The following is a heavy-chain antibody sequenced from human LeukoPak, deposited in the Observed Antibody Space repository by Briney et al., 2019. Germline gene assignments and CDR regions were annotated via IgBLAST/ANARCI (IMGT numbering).Heavy chain of an antibody. Sequence: PGRSLRLSCAASGFTFISYAMHWVRQTPGKGLEWVALISYDGSNEYYADSVKGRFTISRDNSKNTLYLQMNSLRAEDTAVYYCASYCGGNWCTYFDYWGQGTLVTVSS. CDR1: GFTFISYA. J-gene: IGHJ4*02. CDR3: ASYCGGNWCTYFDY. V-gene: IGHV3-30*01. CDR2: ISYDGSNE. D-gene: IGHD2-21*02.